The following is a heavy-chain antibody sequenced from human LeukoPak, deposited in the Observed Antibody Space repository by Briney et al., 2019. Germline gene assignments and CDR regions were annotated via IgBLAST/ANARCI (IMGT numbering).Heavy chain of an antibody. V-gene: IGHV1-18*01. D-gene: IGHD2-8*01. CDR2: ISPHSHTA. Sequence: ASVTVSCKASGYTFNNYFISWVRQAPGQGPEWVGWISPHSHTAHYAEKVQGRVTMTTDTSTSTVYMELRSLRSDDTAVYFCARGQSMYYWGQGTPVTVSS. CDR1: GYTFNNYF. CDR3: ARGQSMYY. J-gene: IGHJ4*02.